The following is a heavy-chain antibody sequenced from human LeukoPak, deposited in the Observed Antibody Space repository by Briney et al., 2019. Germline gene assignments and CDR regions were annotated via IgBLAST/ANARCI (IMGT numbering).Heavy chain of an antibody. D-gene: IGHD2/OR15-2a*01. V-gene: IGHV3-74*01. Sequence: GGSLRLSCAASGNYWMHWVRQVPGKGLVWVSHINSDGSWTSYADSVKGRFTISKGNAKNTVYLQMNSLRAEDTAVYYCVSFYETYWGRGALVTVSS. J-gene: IGHJ4*02. CDR1: GNYW. CDR2: INSDGSWT. CDR3: VSFYETY.